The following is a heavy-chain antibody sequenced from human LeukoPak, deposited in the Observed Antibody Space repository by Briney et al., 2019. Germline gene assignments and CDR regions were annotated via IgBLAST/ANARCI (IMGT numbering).Heavy chain of an antibody. CDR1: GYTFTGYY. D-gene: IGHD4-23*01. CDR3: ARAGDYGGNPHLFDY. Sequence: GASVKVSCKASGYTFTGYYMHWVRQAPGQGLEWMGWINPNSGGTNYAQKFQGRVTMTRDTSISTAYMELSRLRSDDTAVYYCARAGDYGGNPHLFDYWGQGTLVTVSS. CDR2: INPNSGGT. J-gene: IGHJ4*02. V-gene: IGHV1-2*02.